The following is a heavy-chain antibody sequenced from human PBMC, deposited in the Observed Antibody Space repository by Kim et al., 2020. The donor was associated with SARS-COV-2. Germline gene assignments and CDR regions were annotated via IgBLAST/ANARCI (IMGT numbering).Heavy chain of an antibody. CDR3: ARDRSIAKGGYYYYGMDV. CDR1: GFTFSDYY. J-gene: IGHJ6*02. D-gene: IGHD3-16*01. CDR2: ISSSSSYT. Sequence: GGSLRLSCAASGFTFSDYYMSWIHQAPGKGLEWVSYISSSSSYTNYADSVKGRFTISRDNAKNSLYLQMNSLRAEDTAVYYCARDRSIAKGGYYYYGMDVWGQGTTVTVSS. V-gene: IGHV3-11*05.